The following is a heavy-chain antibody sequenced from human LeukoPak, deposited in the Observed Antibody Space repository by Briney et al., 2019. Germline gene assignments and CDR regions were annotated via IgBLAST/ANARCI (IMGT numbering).Heavy chain of an antibody. J-gene: IGHJ5*02. V-gene: IGHV4-59*01. CDR2: IYYSGST. CDR1: GGSISSYY. Sequence: PSETLSLTCSVSGGSISSYYWSWIRQPPGKGLEWIGYIYYSGSTNYNPSLKSRVTISVDTSKNQFSLKLSSVTAADTAVYYCAREFPYCSGGSCHQFDPWGQGTLVTVSS. D-gene: IGHD2-15*01. CDR3: AREFPYCSGGSCHQFDP.